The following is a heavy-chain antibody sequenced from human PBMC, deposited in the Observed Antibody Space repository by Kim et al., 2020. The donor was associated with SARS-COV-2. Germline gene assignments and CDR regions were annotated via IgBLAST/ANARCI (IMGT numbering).Heavy chain of an antibody. V-gene: IGHV3-53*03. CDR3: ARGGYLLPFDY. J-gene: IGHJ4*02. CDR2: IYSGIST. CDR1: GFPVSSNY. D-gene: IGHD5-18*01. Sequence: GGSLRLSCSASGFPVSSNYMSWVRQAPGKGLDWFSVIYSGISTYYADSVKGRSTISRDNSKNTLSLQMNSLRAEDTAVYYCARGGYLLPFDYWGQGTLVTVSS.